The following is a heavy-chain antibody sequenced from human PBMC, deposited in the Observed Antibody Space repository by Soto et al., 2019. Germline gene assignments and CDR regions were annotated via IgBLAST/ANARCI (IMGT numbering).Heavy chain of an antibody. CDR3: ARDPSITLVRGDYFYYLDV. V-gene: IGHV1-3*01. J-gene: IGHJ6*03. Sequence: VQLVQSGAEVKKPGASVKVSCKASGYTFTSYTIHWVRQAPGQRLEWMGWINAGNGNTKYSQKFQGRVTITRDTSASTAYMELTSLRSEDTAVYYCARDPSITLVRGDYFYYLDVWGKGTTVTVSS. CDR2: INAGNGNT. D-gene: IGHD3-10*01. CDR1: GYTFTSYT.